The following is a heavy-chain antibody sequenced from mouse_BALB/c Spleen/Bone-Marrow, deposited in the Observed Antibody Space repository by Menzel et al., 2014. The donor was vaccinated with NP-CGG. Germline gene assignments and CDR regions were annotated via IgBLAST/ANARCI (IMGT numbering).Heavy chain of an antibody. Sequence: EVMLVESGGGLVQPGGSRKLSCAASGFTFSSLGMHWVRQAPEKGLEWVAYISSGSRTVFYADTVKGRFTISRDNPKNTLFLQMTRLRSEDAAMYYCTRSRGNWDDFDYWGQGTTLTVSS. V-gene: IGHV5-17*02. D-gene: IGHD3-3*01. CDR3: TRSRGNWDDFDY. CDR2: ISSGSRTV. CDR1: GFTFSSLG. J-gene: IGHJ2*01.